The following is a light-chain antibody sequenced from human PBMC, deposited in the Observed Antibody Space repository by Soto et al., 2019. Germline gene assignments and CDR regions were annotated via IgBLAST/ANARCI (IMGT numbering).Light chain of an antibody. CDR2: GAS. CDR1: QSVSSD. V-gene: IGKV3-15*01. CDR3: QQYNNSPRT. Sequence: EIVLTQSPATLSVSPGERATLSCRASQSVSSDLAWYHQKPGQAPRLLIYGASTRATGIPARFSGSGSGTEFTLTISSLQSEDFAVYYCQQYNNSPRTFGQGTKVDIK. J-gene: IGKJ1*01.